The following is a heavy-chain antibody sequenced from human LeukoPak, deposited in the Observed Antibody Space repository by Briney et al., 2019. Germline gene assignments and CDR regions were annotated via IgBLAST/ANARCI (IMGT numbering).Heavy chain of an antibody. V-gene: IGHV4-31*03. Sequence: SETLSLTCTVSGGSISSGGYYWSWIRQHPGKGLEWIGYIYYSGSTYYNPSLKSRVTISVDTSKNQFSLKLSSVTAADTAVYYCARDRADTHMVRGVSDAFDIWGQGTMVTVSS. D-gene: IGHD3-10*01. CDR2: IYYSGST. CDR1: GGSISSGGYY. J-gene: IGHJ3*02. CDR3: ARDRADTHMVRGVSDAFDI.